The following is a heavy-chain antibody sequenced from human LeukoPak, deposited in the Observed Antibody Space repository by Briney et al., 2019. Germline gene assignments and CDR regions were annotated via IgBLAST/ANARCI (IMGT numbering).Heavy chain of an antibody. Sequence: PGGSLRLSCAVSGFIFTDYYMSWIRQAPGKGLEWVSYISSSGSTIYYADSVKGRFTISRDNAKNSLYLQMNSLRAEDTAVYYCARDSTADFWSGLYYFDYWGQGTLVTVSS. CDR1: GFIFTDYY. CDR2: ISSSGSTI. CDR3: ARDSTADFWSGLYYFDY. J-gene: IGHJ4*02. V-gene: IGHV3-11*01. D-gene: IGHD3-3*01.